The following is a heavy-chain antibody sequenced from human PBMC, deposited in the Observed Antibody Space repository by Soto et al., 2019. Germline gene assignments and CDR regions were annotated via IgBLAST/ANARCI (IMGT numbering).Heavy chain of an antibody. D-gene: IGHD5-18*01. CDR1: GFTFSEDA. CDR3: VREGRHTAMFSGFDY. Sequence: QVDLVESGGGVVQPGASLRLSCATSGFTFSEDAMHWVRQAPGKGLEWVAVIWYDGSKKHYADSVKGRCTISRDNSKNTLFLQMNSLTAEDTAVYWCVREGRHTAMFSGFDYWGQGTRVTASS. V-gene: IGHV3-33*01. J-gene: IGHJ4*02. CDR2: IWYDGSKK.